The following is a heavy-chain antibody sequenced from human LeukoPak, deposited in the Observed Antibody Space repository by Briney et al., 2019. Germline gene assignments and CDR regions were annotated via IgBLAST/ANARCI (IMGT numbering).Heavy chain of an antibody. V-gene: IGHV3-48*01. Sequence: GGSLRLSCAASEFTFSSYTMNWVRQAPGKGLEWVSYITNSGSTISYADSVKGRFTSSRDNSKNTLYLQMNSLRAEDTAVYYCPRGGLNYYYYYMDVWGKGTTVTVS. CDR2: ITNSGSTI. D-gene: IGHD3-10*01. CDR1: EFTFSSYT. CDR3: PRGGLNYYYYYMDV. J-gene: IGHJ6*03.